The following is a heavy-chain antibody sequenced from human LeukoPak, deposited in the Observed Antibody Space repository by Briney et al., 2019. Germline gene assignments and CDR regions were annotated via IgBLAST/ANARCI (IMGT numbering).Heavy chain of an antibody. CDR3: ARGGSGWPYYFDD. CDR1: GGSISSYY. J-gene: IGHJ4*02. D-gene: IGHD6-19*01. CDR2: IYYSGST. Sequence: PSETLSLTCTVSGGSISSYYWSWIRQPPGKGLEWIGYIYYSGSTNYNPSLKTRVTISVDTSKNQFSLNLSSGTAADTAVYYCARGGSGWPYYFDDWGQGTLVTVSS. V-gene: IGHV4-59*01.